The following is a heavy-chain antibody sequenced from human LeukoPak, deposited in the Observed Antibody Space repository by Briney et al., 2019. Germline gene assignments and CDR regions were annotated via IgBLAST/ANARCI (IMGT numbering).Heavy chain of an antibody. V-gene: IGHV3-48*03. CDR2: ISSSGSTI. D-gene: IGHD3/OR15-3a*01. CDR3: ARTDIGDWGYFDY. Sequence: GGSLRLSYAASGFTFSSYEMNWVRQAPGKGLEWVSYISSSGSTIYYADSVKGRFTISRDNAKNSLYLQMNSLRAEDTAVYYCARTDIGDWGYFDYWGQGTLVTVSS. CDR1: GFTFSSYE. J-gene: IGHJ4*02.